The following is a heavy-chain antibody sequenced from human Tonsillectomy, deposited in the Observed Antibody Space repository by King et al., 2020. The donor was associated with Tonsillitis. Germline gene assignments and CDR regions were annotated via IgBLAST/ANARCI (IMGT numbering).Heavy chain of an antibody. CDR1: GFTVSSNY. CDR2: IYSGGST. V-gene: IGHV3-53*04. J-gene: IGHJ5*02. Sequence: VQLVESGGGLVQPGGSLRLSCAASGFTVSSNYMSWVRQAPGKGLEWVSVIYSGGSTYYADSVKSRFTISRHNSKNTLYLQMNSLRAEDTAVYYCARTGYCSSTSCPFPWFDPWGQGTLVTVSS. CDR3: ARTGYCSSTSCPFPWFDP. D-gene: IGHD2-2*01.